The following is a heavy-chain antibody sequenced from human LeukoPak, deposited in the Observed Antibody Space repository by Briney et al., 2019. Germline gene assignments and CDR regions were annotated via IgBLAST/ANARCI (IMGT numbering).Heavy chain of an antibody. Sequence: PSETLSLTCAVYGGSFSGYYWSWIRQPPGKGLEWIGEINHSGSTNYNPSLKSRVTISVDTSKNQFSLKLSSVTAADTAVYYCARGLRTAAFDYWGQRTMVTVSS. CDR1: GGSFSGYY. V-gene: IGHV4-34*01. CDR2: INHSGST. CDR3: ARGLRTAAFDY. J-gene: IGHJ4*02. D-gene: IGHD1-1*01.